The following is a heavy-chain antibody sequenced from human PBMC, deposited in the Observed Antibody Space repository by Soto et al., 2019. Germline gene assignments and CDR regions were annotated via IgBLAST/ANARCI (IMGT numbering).Heavy chain of an antibody. Sequence: GGSLRLSFAASGFTFSSYAMSWVRQAPGKGLEWVSAISGSGGSTYYADSVKGRFTISRDNSKNTLYLQMNSLRAEDTAVYYCAKDRSGIAAAGDFDYWGQGTLVTVSS. CDR3: AKDRSGIAAAGDFDY. D-gene: IGHD6-13*01. J-gene: IGHJ4*02. CDR1: GFTFSSYA. V-gene: IGHV3-23*01. CDR2: ISGSGGST.